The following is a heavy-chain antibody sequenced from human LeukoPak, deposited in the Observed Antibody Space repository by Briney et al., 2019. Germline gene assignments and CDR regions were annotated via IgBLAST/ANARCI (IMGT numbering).Heavy chain of an antibody. D-gene: IGHD5-18*01. CDR2: INPNSGGT. CDR3: ARDRGYSYGSVYYFDY. J-gene: IGHJ4*02. CDR1: GYTFTCYY. Sequence: ASVKVSCKASGYTFTCYYMHWVRQAPGQGLEWMGWINPNSGGTNYAQKFQGRVTMTRDTSISTAYMELSRLRSDDTAVYYCARDRGYSYGSVYYFDYWGQGTLVTVSS. V-gene: IGHV1-2*02.